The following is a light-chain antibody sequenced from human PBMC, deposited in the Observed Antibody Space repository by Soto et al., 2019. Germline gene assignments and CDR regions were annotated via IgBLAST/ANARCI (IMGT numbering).Light chain of an antibody. J-gene: IGKJ2*01. CDR2: GAS. CDR1: QPIANW. V-gene: IGKV1-12*01. Sequence: DIQMTQSPSSLSVSVGERVTITCRASQPIANWLAWYQQRPGHAPELLIHGASTLHSGVPPRFSGTGYGTEFTLTITSLQPEDLETYFCQQASNPPYTFGQGTKLEI. CDR3: QQASNPPYT.